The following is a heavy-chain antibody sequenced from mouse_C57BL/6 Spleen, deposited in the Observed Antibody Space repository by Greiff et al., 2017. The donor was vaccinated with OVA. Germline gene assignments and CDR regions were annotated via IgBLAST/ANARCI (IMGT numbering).Heavy chain of an antibody. V-gene: IGHV1-26*01. CDR1: GYTFTDYY. CDR3: ARSEKNYGYEEGFAY. Sequence: EVQLQQSGPELVKPGASVKISCKASGYTFTDYYMNWVKQSNGKSLEWIGDINPNNGGTSYNQKFKGKATLTVDKSSSTAYMELRSLTSEDSAVYYCARSEKNYGYEEGFAYWGQGTLVTVSA. CDR2: INPNNGGT. D-gene: IGHD2-2*01. J-gene: IGHJ3*01.